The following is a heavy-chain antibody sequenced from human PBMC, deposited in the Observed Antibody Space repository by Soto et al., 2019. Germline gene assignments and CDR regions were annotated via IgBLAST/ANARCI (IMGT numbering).Heavy chain of an antibody. CDR2: INHSGST. D-gene: IGHD6-13*01. Sequence: SETLSLTCAVYGGSFSGYYWSWIRQPPGKGLEWIGEINHSGSTNYNPSLKSRVTISVDTSKNQFSLKLSSVTAADTAVYYCARGPWARYAGYSSSWYKLDPWGQGTLVTVSS. J-gene: IGHJ5*02. CDR1: GGSFSGYY. CDR3: ARGPWARYAGYSSSWYKLDP. V-gene: IGHV4-34*01.